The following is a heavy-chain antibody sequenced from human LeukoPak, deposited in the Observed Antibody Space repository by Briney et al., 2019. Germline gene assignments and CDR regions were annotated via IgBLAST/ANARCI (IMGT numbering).Heavy chain of an antibody. Sequence: SETLSLTCTVSGGSISSGSYYWGWIRQPPGKGLEWIGSIFYTGSTYYNSSLKSRATISVDTSKNQFSLKLSSVTAADTAVYYCAKEGRGSTPGYWGQGILVTVSS. V-gene: IGHV4-39*02. CDR1: GGSISSGSYY. D-gene: IGHD2-15*01. CDR2: IFYTGST. CDR3: AKEGRGSTPGY. J-gene: IGHJ4*02.